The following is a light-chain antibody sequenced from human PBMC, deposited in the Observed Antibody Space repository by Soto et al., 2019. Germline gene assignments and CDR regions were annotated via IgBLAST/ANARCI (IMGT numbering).Light chain of an antibody. J-gene: IGKJ1*01. CDR3: QQSGTTMWT. V-gene: IGKV3-20*01. CDR1: QSVSSNY. CDR2: GAS. Sequence: EIVLTQSPGTLSSSLGERITLSCRASQSVSSNYLAWYRQKPGQDPRIVIYGASSRATGIPDRFSGTVSGTDFNLTILRLGTEEFAVYDGQQSGTTMWTGGQWPKVEIK.